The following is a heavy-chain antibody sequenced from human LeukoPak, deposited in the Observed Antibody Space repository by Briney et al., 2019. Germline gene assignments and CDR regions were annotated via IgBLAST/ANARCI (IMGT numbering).Heavy chain of an antibody. J-gene: IGHJ3*02. CDR3: ARDRAFECSSTSCHGDDAFDI. Sequence: PRASVKVSCKASGGTFSSYAISWVRQAPGQGLEWMGWINPNSGGTNYAQKFQGRVTMTRDTSISTAYMELSRLRSDDTAVYYCARDRAFECSSTSCHGDDAFDIWGQGTMVTVSS. CDR2: INPNSGGT. D-gene: IGHD2-2*01. V-gene: IGHV1-2*02. CDR1: GGTFSSYA.